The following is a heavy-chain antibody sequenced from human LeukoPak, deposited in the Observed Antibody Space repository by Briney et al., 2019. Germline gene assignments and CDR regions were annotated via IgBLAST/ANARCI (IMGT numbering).Heavy chain of an antibody. V-gene: IGHV1-2*02. J-gene: IGHJ6*03. CDR1: GYTFTGYY. D-gene: IGHD3-22*01. Sequence: ASVKVSFKASGYTFTGYYMHWVRQAPGQGLEWMGWINPNSGGTNYTQKFQGRVTMTRDTSISTAYMELSRLRSDDTAVYYCAREAVSSGGEGYYYYYYMDVWGKGTTVTISS. CDR2: INPNSGGT. CDR3: AREAVSSGGEGYYYYYYMDV.